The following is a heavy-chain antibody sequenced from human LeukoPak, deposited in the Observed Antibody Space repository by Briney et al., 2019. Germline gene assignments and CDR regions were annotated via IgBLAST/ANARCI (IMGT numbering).Heavy chain of an antibody. Sequence: GGSLRLSCAASGFTFSDYYMSWIRQAPGKGLGWVSYISSSGSTIYYADSVKGRFTISRDNAKNTLYLQMITLIAHHTAVYYCAKRAVTTFSSGFHYWGQGTLVTVSS. V-gene: IGHV3-11*01. CDR3: AKRAVTTFSSGFHY. D-gene: IGHD4-17*01. CDR1: GFTFSDYY. J-gene: IGHJ4*02. CDR2: ISSSGSTI.